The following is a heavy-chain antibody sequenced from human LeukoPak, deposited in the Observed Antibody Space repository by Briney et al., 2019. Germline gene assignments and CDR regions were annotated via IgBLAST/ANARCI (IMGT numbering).Heavy chain of an antibody. CDR2: ISGSGGST. Sequence: SLRLSCAASGFTFSSYAMSWVRQAPGKGLERVSAISGSGGSTYYADSVKGRFTISRDNSKNTLYLQMNSLRAEDTAVYYCAKRFAAAVYYFDYWGQGTLVTVSS. D-gene: IGHD6-13*01. J-gene: IGHJ4*02. CDR1: GFTFSSYA. CDR3: AKRFAAAVYYFDY. V-gene: IGHV3-23*01.